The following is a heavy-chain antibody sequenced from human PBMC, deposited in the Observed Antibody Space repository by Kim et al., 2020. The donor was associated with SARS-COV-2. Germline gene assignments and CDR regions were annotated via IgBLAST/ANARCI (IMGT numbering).Heavy chain of an antibody. CDR3: ARIKGSSRDY. V-gene: IGHV3-21*01. Sequence: SYIYYADSVKGRFTISRDNAKNSLYLQMNSLRAEDTAVYYCARIKGSSRDYWGQGTLVTVSS. J-gene: IGHJ4*02. D-gene: IGHD6-13*01. CDR2: SYI.